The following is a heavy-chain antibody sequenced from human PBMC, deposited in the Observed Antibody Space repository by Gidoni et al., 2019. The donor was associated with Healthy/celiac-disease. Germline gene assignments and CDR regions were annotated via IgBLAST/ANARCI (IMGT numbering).Heavy chain of an antibody. CDR2: ISSSGSTI. J-gene: IGHJ5*02. V-gene: IGHV3-48*03. CDR3: ARDFVVQVPRFDP. D-gene: IGHD2-2*01. CDR1: GFTFSSYE. Sequence: EVQLVESGGGLVQPGGSLRLSCAASGFTFSSYEMNWVRQAPGKGLEWVSYISSSGSTIYYADSVKGRFTISRDNAKNSLYLQMNSLRAEDTAVYYCARDFVVQVPRFDPWGQGTLVTVSS.